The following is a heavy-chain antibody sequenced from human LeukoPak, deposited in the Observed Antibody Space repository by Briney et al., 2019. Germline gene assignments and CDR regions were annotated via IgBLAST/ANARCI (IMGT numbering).Heavy chain of an antibody. Sequence: ASVKVSCKASGYTFTSYYMHWVRQAPGQGLEWMGIINPSGGSTSYAQKFQGRVTMTRDTSTSTVYVELSSLRSEDTAVYYCARDLRTYYYGSGSYYKEGYFDYWGQGTLVTVSS. CDR3: ARDLRTYYYGSGSYYKEGYFDY. J-gene: IGHJ4*02. V-gene: IGHV1-46*01. D-gene: IGHD3-10*01. CDR2: INPSGGST. CDR1: GYTFTSYY.